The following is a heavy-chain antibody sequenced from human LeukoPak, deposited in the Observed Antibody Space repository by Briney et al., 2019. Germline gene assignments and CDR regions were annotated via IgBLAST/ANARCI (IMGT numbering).Heavy chain of an antibody. CDR1: GFTFSSYA. J-gene: IGHJ4*02. CDR3: AILVEGSSGYYFDY. V-gene: IGHV3-23*01. Sequence: GGSLRLSCAASGFTFSSYAMSWVRQAPGKGLEWVSAISGSGGSTYYADSVKGRFTISRDNSKNTLYLQMNSLRAEDTAVYYCAILVEGSSGYYFDYWGQGTLVTVSS. D-gene: IGHD3-22*01. CDR2: ISGSGGST.